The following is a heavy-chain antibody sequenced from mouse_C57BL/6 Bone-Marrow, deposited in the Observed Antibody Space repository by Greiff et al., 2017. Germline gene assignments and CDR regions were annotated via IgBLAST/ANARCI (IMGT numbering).Heavy chain of an antibody. CDR1: GYTFTDYY. J-gene: IGHJ2*01. D-gene: IGHD1-1*01. CDR2: INPNNGGT. CDR3: ARETTVLAHFDY. V-gene: IGHV1-26*01. Sequence: EVQLQQSGPELVKPGASVKISCKASGYTFTDYYMNWVKQSHGKSLEWIGDINPNNGGTSYNQKFKGKATLTVDKSSSTAYMELRSLTSEDSAVYYCARETTVLAHFDYWGQGTTLTVSS.